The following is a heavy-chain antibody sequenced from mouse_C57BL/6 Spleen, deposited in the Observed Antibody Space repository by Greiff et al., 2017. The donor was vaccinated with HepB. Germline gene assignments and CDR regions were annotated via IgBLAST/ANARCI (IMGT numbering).Heavy chain of an antibody. V-gene: IGHV1-4*01. CDR1: GYTFTSYT. D-gene: IGHD1-1*01. CDR2: INPSSGYT. Sequence: QVQLKQSGAELARPGASVKMSCKASGYTFTSYTMHWVKQRPGQGLEWIGYINPSSGYTKYNQKFKDKATLTADKSSSTAYMQLSSLTSEDSAVYYCARGIITTVVATRDYWGQGTTLTVSS. CDR3: ARGIITTVVATRDY. J-gene: IGHJ2*01.